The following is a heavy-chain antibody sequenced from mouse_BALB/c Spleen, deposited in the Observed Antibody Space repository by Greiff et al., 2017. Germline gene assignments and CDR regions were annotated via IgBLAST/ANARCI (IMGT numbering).Heavy chain of an antibody. Sequence: EVQLQQSGAELVKPGASVKLSCTASGFNIKDTYMHWVKQRPEQGLEWIGRIDPANGNTKYDPKFQGKATITADTSSNTAYLQLSSLTSEDTAVYYCARRGPYYDPFGYWGQGTLVTVSA. CDR3: ARRGPYYDPFGY. J-gene: IGHJ3*01. CDR1: GFNIKDTY. CDR2: IDPANGNT. D-gene: IGHD2-10*01. V-gene: IGHV14-3*02.